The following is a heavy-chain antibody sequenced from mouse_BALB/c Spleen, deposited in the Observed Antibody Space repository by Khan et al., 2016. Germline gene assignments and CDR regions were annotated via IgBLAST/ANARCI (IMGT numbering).Heavy chain of an antibody. D-gene: IGHD2-12*01. J-gene: IGHJ2*01. V-gene: IGHV3-2*02. CDR1: GYSITSGYG. CDR3: AITATITY. Sequence: EVQLQESGPGLVKPSQSLSLTCTVTGYSITSGYGWNWIRQFPGNKLEWMGNISYSGSTKYKPSLKSRISITRDTSKNQFFLQLNSVTTEDTATYYCAITATITYCGQGTTLTFSS. CDR2: ISYSGST.